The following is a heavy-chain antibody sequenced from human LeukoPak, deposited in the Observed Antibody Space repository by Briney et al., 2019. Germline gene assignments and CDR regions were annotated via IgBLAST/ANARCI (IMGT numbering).Heavy chain of an antibody. Sequence: GGSLRLSCAASGFTFSSYWMHWVRQAPGKGLMWVSHINTDGSTTSYADSVKGRFTISRDNAKNTLYLQMNSLRAEDMAVYYCVRDFFRQLQYYYGFDVWGQGTTVTVSS. CDR3: VRDFFRQLQYYYGFDV. CDR1: GFTFSSYW. D-gene: IGHD2-2*01. V-gene: IGHV3-74*01. J-gene: IGHJ6*02. CDR2: INTDGSTT.